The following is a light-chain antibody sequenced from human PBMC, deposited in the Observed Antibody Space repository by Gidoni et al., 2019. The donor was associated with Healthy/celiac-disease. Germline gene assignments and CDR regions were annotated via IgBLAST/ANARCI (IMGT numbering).Light chain of an antibody. CDR3: QHYGSSPPIT. J-gene: IGKJ5*01. V-gene: IGKV3-20*01. CDR2: GAS. Sequence: IVLTQSPGTLSLSPGERATLSCSASQTVSSSDLAWYQQKPGQAPRLLIYGASSRATGIPNRCSGSGSGTDVTLTISRLEPEDFAVYYCQHYGSSPPITFGHGTRLEIK. CDR1: QTVSSSD.